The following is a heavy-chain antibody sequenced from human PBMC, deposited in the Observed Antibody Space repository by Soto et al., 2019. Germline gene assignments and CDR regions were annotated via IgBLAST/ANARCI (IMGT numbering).Heavy chain of an antibody. CDR1: GGSFSGYY. CDR2: IYYSGSA. J-gene: IGHJ4*02. D-gene: IGHD2-2*01. V-gene: IGHV4-59*01. CDR3: AREIVPATSGRGNYFDY. Sequence: NPSETLSLTCAVYGGSFSGYYWSWIRQPPGKGLEWIGYIYYSGSANYNPSLKSRVTISVDTSKNQFSLKLSSVTAADTAVYYCAREIVPATSGRGNYFDYWGQGTLVTVSS.